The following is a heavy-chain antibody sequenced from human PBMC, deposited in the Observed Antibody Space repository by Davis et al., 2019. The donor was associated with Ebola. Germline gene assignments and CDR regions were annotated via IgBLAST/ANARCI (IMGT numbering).Heavy chain of an antibody. V-gene: IGHV4-59*01. CDR2: ISYSGST. CDR1: GFTFSSYA. D-gene: IGHD3-16*01. Sequence: ESLKISCAASGFTFSSYAMSWVRQPPGKGLEWIGSISYSGSTYYNPSPKSRVTVSVDTSKNHFSLKLSSVTAEDTAVYYCARGPTDPSGGWGQGTLVTVSS. J-gene: IGHJ4*02. CDR3: ARGPTDPSGG.